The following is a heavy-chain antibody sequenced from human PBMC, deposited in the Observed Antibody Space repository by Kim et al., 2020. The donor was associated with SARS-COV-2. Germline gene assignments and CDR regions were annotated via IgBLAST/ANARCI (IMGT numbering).Heavy chain of an antibody. CDR1: GGSISSSNW. D-gene: IGHD6-13*01. CDR2: IYHSGST. Sequence: SETLSLTCAVSGGSISSSNWWSWVRQPPGKGLEWIGEIYHSGSTNYNPSLKSRVTISVDKSKNQFSLKLSSVTAADTAVYYCASPKSIAAAGEFDYWGQGTLVTVSS. J-gene: IGHJ4*02. CDR3: ASPKSIAAAGEFDY. V-gene: IGHV4-4*02.